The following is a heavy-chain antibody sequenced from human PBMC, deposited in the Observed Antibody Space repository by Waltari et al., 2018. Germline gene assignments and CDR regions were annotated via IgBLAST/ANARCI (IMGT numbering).Heavy chain of an antibody. J-gene: IGHJ4*02. V-gene: IGHV4-61*02. D-gene: IGHD6-19*01. CDR1: GDSLSSADSY. CDR2: VSSTGGA. Sequence: QVLLQESGPGLMQASQTLSLTCTVSGDSLSSADSYWSWIRRPAGKEMQWIGRVSSTGGANYDPSLKRRATISVDSSKNQFSLSLTSVTAADTATYYCAREDLAVRKTGGFDYWGQGVLVSVSS. CDR3: AREDLAVRKTGGFDY.